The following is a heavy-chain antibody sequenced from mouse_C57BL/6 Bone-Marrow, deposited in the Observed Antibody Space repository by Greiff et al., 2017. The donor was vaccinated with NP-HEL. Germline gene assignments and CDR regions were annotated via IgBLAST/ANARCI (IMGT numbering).Heavy chain of an antibody. V-gene: IGHV1-69*01. D-gene: IGHD2-14*01. CDR2: LDPSDSYT. CDR3: AREVRRYLYFDY. CDR1: GYTFTSYW. J-gene: IGHJ2*01. Sequence: VQLQQSGAELVMPGASVKLSCKASGYTFTSYWMHWVKQRPGQGLEWIGELDPSDSYTNYNQKFKGKSTLTVDKSSSTAYMQLSSLTSEDSAVYYCAREVRRYLYFDYWGQGTTLTVSS.